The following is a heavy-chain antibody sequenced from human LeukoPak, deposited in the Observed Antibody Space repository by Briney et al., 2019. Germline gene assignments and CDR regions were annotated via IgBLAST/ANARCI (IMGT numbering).Heavy chain of an antibody. CDR3: ARAASDSSGYYYLDWFDP. CDR1: GYTFTGYY. CDR2: INPNSGGT. V-gene: IGHV1-2*02. J-gene: IGHJ5*02. D-gene: IGHD3-22*01. Sequence: ASVKVPCKASGYTFTGYYMHWVRQAPGQGLEWMGWINPNSGGTNYAQKFQGRVTMTRDTSISTAYMELSRLRSDDTAVYYCARAASDSSGYYYLDWFDPWGQGTLVTVSS.